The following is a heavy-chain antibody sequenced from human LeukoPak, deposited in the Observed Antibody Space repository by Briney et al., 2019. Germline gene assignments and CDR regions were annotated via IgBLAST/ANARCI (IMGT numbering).Heavy chain of an antibody. CDR3: ARWEEDSSSQFQH. D-gene: IGHD6-13*01. V-gene: IGHV1-2*02. Sequence: ASVKVSCKSSGYTCTGYYMHWVRQAPGQGLEWMGWINPNSGGTNYAQKFQGRVTMTRDTSISTAYMELSRLRSDDTAVYYCARWEEDSSSQFQHWGQGTLVTVSS. J-gene: IGHJ1*01. CDR1: GYTCTGYY. CDR2: INPNSGGT.